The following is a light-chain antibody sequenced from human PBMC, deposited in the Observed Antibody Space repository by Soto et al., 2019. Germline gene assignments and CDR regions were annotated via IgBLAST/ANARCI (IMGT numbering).Light chain of an antibody. CDR2: YAS. CDR3: QQYGSSLFT. CDR1: QSVSSSY. Sequence: EIVLTQSPGTLSLSPGERATLFCRASQSVSSSYLAWYQQKPGQAPRLIIYYASSRATGTPDRFSGSGSGADFTLTISRLEPEDFAVYYCQQYGSSLFTFGPGTKVDIK. V-gene: IGKV3-20*01. J-gene: IGKJ3*01.